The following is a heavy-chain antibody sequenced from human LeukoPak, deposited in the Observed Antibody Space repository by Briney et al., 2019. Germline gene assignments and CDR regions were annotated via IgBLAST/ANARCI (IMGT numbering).Heavy chain of an antibody. CDR2: ISAGGDFV. CDR1: GFPFSTHS. D-gene: IGHD1-1*01. V-gene: IGHV3-21*01. J-gene: IGHJ4*02. CDR3: ATVSEY. Sequence: KPGGSLRLSCAASGFPFSTHSLNWVRQAPGKGLEWVSSISAGGDFVYYGDSVKGRFTMSRDNAKNTVYLQMNGLRAEDTTVYYCATVSEYWGQGTLVTVSS.